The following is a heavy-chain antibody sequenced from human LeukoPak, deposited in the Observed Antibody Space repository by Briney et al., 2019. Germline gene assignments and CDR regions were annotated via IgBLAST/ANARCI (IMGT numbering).Heavy chain of an antibody. V-gene: IGHV3-48*03. J-gene: IGHJ6*04. Sequence: GSLRLSCAASGFTFSSYEMNWVRQAPGKGLEWVSYISSSGSIIYYADSVKGRFTISRDNAKNSLYLQMNSLRAEDTAVYYCAELGITMIGGVWGKGTTVTISS. CDR1: GFTFSSYE. CDR3: AELGITMIGGV. D-gene: IGHD3-10*02. CDR2: ISSSGSII.